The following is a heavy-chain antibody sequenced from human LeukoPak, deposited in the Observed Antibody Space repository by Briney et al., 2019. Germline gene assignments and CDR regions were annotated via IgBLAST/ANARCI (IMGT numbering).Heavy chain of an antibody. CDR3: ATAGTHYYYYYYMDV. D-gene: IGHD6-13*01. CDR2: MNPNSGNT. J-gene: IGHJ6*03. V-gene: IGHV1-8*03. Sequence: ASVKVSCKASGYTFTGYYMHWVRQATGQGLEWMGWMNPNSGNTGYAQKFQGRVTITRNTSISTAYMELSSLRSDDTAVYYCATAGTHYYYYYYMDVWGKGTTVTISS. CDR1: GYTFTGYY.